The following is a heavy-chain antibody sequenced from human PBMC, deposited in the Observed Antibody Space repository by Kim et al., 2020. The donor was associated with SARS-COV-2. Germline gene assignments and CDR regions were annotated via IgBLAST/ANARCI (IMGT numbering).Heavy chain of an antibody. J-gene: IGHJ4*02. D-gene: IGHD2-15*01. Sequence: ASVKVSCKASGYTFTSYGISWMRQAPGQGLEWMGWISAYNGNTNYAQKLQGRVTMTTDTSTSTAYMELRSLRSDDTAVYYCARASGAVVVVAAQDYWGQGTLVTVSS. CDR1: GYTFTSYG. V-gene: IGHV1-18*01. CDR3: ARASGAVVVVAAQDY. CDR2: ISAYNGNT.